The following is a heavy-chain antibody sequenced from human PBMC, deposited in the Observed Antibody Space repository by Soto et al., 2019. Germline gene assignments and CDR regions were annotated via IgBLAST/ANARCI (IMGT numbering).Heavy chain of an antibody. CDR2: TSYDGSNN. Sequence: QVHLVESGGGVVQPGTSLRLSCVGSGFTFRSYVIHWVCQAPGKGLEWVALTSYDGSNNFYGDSVKGRFTISSHKSTNTVELQMDSLTFEGTALYHFARWGQRGGVAVWGRGSLVSIS. CDR3: ARWGQRGGVAV. CDR1: GFTFRSYV. D-gene: IGHD3-16*01. J-gene: IGHJ4*02. V-gene: IGHV3-33*05.